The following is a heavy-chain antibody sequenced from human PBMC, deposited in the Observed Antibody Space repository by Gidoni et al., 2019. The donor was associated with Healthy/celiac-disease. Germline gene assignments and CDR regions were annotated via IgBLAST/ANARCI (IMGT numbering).Heavy chain of an antibody. CDR1: GFPFDAYA. Sequence: EVQLVESGGGLVQPGRSLRLSCAASGFPFDAYAMHWVRKAPGKGLGWVSGISWNSGSIGYADSVKGRFTISRDNAKNSLYLQMNSLRAEDTALYYCAKDFNVGEYFDYWGQGTLVTVSS. CDR2: ISWNSGSI. CDR3: AKDFNVGEYFDY. J-gene: IGHJ4*02. V-gene: IGHV3-9*01. D-gene: IGHD3-10*01.